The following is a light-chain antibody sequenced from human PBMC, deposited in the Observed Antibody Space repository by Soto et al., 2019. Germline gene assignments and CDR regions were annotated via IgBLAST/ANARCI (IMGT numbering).Light chain of an antibody. CDR3: SSYTSSSTYYV. Sequence: QSVLTQPASESGSPGQSITISCTGTSSDVGGYNYVSWYQQHPGKAPKLMIYDVSNRPSGVSNRFSGSKSGNTASLTISGLQAEDEADYYCSSYTSSSTYYVFGTGTQLTVL. CDR1: SSDVGGYNY. J-gene: IGLJ1*01. CDR2: DVS. V-gene: IGLV2-14*01.